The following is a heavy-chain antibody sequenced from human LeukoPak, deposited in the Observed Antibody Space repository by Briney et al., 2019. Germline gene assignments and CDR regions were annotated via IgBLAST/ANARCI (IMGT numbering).Heavy chain of an antibody. CDR3: ARAGYYDSSGLY. CDR1: GYSISSGYY. V-gene: IGHV4-38-2*02. J-gene: IGHJ4*02. D-gene: IGHD3-22*01. Sequence: SETLSLTCTVSGYSISSGYYWGWIRQPPGKGLEWIGSIYYSGSTYYNPSLKSRVTISVDTSKNQFSLKLSSVTAADTAAYYCARAGYYDSSGLYWGQGTLVTVSS. CDR2: IYYSGST.